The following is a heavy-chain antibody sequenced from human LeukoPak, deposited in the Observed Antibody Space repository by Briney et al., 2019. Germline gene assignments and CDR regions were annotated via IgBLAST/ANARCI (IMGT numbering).Heavy chain of an antibody. V-gene: IGHV4-30-2*01. D-gene: IGHD6-19*01. CDR3: ARVGAVAGTGGLFDY. CDR1: GGSISSGGYS. J-gene: IGHJ4*02. CDR2: IYHSGST. Sequence: MPSETLSLTCAVSGGSISSGGYSWSWIRQPPGKGLEWIGYIYHSGSTCYNPSLKSRVTISVDRSKNQFSLKLSSVTAADTAVYYCARVGAVAGTGGLFDYWGQGTLVTVSS.